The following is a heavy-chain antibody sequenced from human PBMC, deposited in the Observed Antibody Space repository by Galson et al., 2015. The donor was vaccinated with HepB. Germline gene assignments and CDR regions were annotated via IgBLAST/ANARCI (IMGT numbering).Heavy chain of an antibody. CDR3: ARDCTNGVCSEYYYYYGMDV. J-gene: IGHJ6*02. D-gene: IGHD2-8*01. V-gene: IGHV3-33*01. Sequence: SLRLSCAASGFTFSSYGMHWVRQAPGKGLEWVAVIWYDGSNEYYADSVKGRFTISRDNSKNTLYLQMNSLRAEDTAMYYCARDCTNGVCSEYYYYYGMDVWGQGTTVTVSS. CDR1: GFTFSSYG. CDR2: IWYDGSNE.